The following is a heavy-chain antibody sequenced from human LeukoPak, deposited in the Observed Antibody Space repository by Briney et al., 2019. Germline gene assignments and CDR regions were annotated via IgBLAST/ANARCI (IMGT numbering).Heavy chain of an antibody. CDR3: VKDSVWFGEPNWFDP. J-gene: IGHJ5*02. Sequence: GGSLRLSCAASGFTFDNYGMSWVRQAPGKGLEWVSGLNWNGGNTRYGDSVKGRFTISRDNSKNTLSLQMNSLRAEDTAVYYCVKDSVWFGEPNWFDPWGQGTLVTVSS. V-gene: IGHV3-20*04. CDR1: GFTFDNYG. D-gene: IGHD3-10*01. CDR2: LNWNGGNT.